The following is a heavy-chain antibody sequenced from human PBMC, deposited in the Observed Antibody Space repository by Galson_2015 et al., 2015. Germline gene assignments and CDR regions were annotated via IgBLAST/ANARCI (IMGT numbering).Heavy chain of an antibody. V-gene: IGHV3-23*01. CDR2: ISGSGGST. CDR3: ARDSSPIRQYYDFWSGYLSY. J-gene: IGHJ4*02. Sequence: SLRLSCAASGFTFSSYAMSWVRQAPGKGLEWVSAISGSGGSTYYADSVKGRFTISRDNSKNTLYLQMNSLRAEDTAVYYCARDSSPIRQYYDFWSGYLSYWGQGTLVTVSS. CDR1: GFTFSSYA. D-gene: IGHD3-3*01.